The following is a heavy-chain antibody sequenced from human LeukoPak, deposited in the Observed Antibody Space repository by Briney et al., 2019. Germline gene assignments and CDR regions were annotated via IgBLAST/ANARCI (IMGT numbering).Heavy chain of an antibody. D-gene: IGHD6-13*01. CDR2: INAGNGNT. V-gene: IGHV1-3*01. Sequence: ASVKVSCKASGYTFTSYAMHWVRQAPGQRLEWMGWINAGNGNTKYSQKFQGRVTITRDTSASTAYMELSGLRSEDTAVYYCARDAGSWYNWFDPWGQGTLVTVSS. CDR1: GYTFTSYA. J-gene: IGHJ5*02. CDR3: ARDAGSWYNWFDP.